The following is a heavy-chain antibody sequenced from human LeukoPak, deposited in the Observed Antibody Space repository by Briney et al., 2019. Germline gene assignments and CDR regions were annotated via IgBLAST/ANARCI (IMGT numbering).Heavy chain of an antibody. CDR3: ATVSIVSGSYAFDY. CDR2: FDPEDGET. J-gene: IGHJ4*02. CDR1: GYTLTELS. D-gene: IGHD3-16*01. Sequence: PGASVKVSCKVSGYTLTELSMHWVRQAPGKGLEWMGGFDPEDGETIYAQKFQGRVTMTEDTSTDTAYMELSSLRSEDTAVYYCATVSIVSGSYAFDYWGQGTLVTVSS. V-gene: IGHV1-24*01.